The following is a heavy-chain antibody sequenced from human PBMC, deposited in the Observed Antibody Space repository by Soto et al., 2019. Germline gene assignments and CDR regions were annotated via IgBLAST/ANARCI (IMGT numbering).Heavy chain of an antibody. CDR1: GASISSGVYY. CDR3: ARGVLY. Sequence: PSETLSLTCTVSGASISSGVYYWSWIRQQPGKGLEWMGYISYSESKYYNPSLKSRVNISVDTSKNHFFLKLTSVTAADTAVYYCARGVLYWGQGTLVTVSS. V-gene: IGHV4-31*03. CDR2: ISYSESK. J-gene: IGHJ4*02. D-gene: IGHD2-8*02.